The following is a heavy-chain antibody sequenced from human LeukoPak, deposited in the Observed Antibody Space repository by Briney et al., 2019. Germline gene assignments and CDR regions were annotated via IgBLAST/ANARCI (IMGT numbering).Heavy chain of an antibody. J-gene: IGHJ6*02. CDR1: GYTFTSYA. CDR3: ARDPYYDFWSGYFSV. Sequence: ASVKVSCKASGYTFTSYAMHWVRQAPGQRLEWMGWINAGNGNTKYSQKFQGRVTITRDTSASTAYMELSSLRSEDTAVYYCARDPYYDFWSGYFSVWGQGTTVTVSS. V-gene: IGHV1-3*01. CDR2: INAGNGNT. D-gene: IGHD3-3*01.